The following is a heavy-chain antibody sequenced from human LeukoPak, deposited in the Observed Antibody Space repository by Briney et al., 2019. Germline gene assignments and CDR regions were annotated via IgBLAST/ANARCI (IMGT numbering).Heavy chain of an antibody. CDR2: IYSGGST. V-gene: IGHV3-53*01. CDR1: GFTVSSNY. J-gene: IGHJ4*02. Sequence: SGGSLRLSCAASGFTVSSNYMSWVRQAPGKGLEWVSVIYSGGSTYYADSVKGRFTISRDNSKNTLYLQMNSLRAEDTAVYYCARAGYSYGSGLFDYWGQGTLVTVSS. D-gene: IGHD5-18*01. CDR3: ARAGYSYGSGLFDY.